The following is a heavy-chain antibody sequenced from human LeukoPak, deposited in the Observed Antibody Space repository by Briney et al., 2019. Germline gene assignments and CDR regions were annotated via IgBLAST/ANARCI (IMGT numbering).Heavy chain of an antibody. J-gene: IGHJ4*02. CDR2: INHSGST. CDR1: GGSFSGYY. Sequence: SETLSLTCAVYGGSFSGYYWSWIRQPPGKGLEWIGEINHSGSTNYNPSLKSRVTISVDTSKNQFSLKLSSVTAADTAVYCCARVLVSSGWYRVDYWGQGTLVTVSS. V-gene: IGHV4-34*01. D-gene: IGHD6-19*01. CDR3: ARVLVSSGWYRVDY.